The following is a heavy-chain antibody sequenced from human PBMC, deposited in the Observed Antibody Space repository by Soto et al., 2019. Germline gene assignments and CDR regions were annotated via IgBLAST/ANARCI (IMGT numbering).Heavy chain of an antibody. CDR2: MNPNSGNT. J-gene: IGHJ4*02. CDR3: ARVNEWLGAFEY. Sequence: QVQLVQSGAEVKKPGASVKVSCKASGYTFTSYDINWVRQATGQGLEWMGWMNPNSGNTGYAQKFQGRVTMTRNAAINPAYMELSSLRAEDTAVYYCARVNEWLGAFEYWGQGTLVTVSS. V-gene: IGHV1-8*01. D-gene: IGHD6-19*01. CDR1: GYTFTSYD.